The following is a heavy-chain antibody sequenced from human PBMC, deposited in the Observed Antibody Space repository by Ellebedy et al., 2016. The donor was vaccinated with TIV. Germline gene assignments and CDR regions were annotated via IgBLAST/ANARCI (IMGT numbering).Heavy chain of an antibody. CDR2: SYYIGTT. V-gene: IGHV4-61*01. Sequence: SETLSLTCTVSGGSVSSGSHYWNWIRQTPGKGLEWIGYSYYIGTTNYNPSLKSRVTISEDTSKNQFSLRLSSVTAADTAVYYCAGGSYTPYGMDVWGRGTTVIVS. CDR3: AGGSYTPYGMDV. CDR1: GGSVSSGSHY. J-gene: IGHJ6*02. D-gene: IGHD3-10*01.